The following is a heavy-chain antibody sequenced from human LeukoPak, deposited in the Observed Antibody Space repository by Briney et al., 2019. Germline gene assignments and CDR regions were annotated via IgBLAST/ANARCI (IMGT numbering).Heavy chain of an antibody. V-gene: IGHV4-59*08. Sequence: SETLSLTCTVSGGSISSYYWSWIRQPPGKGLEWIGYIYYSGSTNYNPSLKSRVTISVDTSKNQFSLKLSSVTAADTAVYYCARRTGCSGDSCYSYYFDYWGQGTLVTVSS. CDR2: IYYSGST. CDR1: GGSISSYY. CDR3: ARRTGCSGDSCYSYYFDY. J-gene: IGHJ4*02. D-gene: IGHD2-15*01.